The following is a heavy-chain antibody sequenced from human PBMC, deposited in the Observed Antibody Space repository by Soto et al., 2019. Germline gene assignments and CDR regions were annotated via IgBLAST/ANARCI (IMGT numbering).Heavy chain of an antibody. V-gene: IGHV1-69*01. D-gene: IGHD1-26*01. CDR3: ARGYDSGSNPASCDY. CDR1: GGTFSSYT. Sequence: QLQLVQSGAEVREPGSSVKVSCKASGGTFSSYTVIWMRQSPGQGLEWMGGITPTLNIAKYAEKFQGRVTLNADESTSTVNMHLRSLRSEDTAVYFSARGYDSGSNPASCDYWGQGTLVAVSS. J-gene: IGHJ4*02. CDR2: ITPTLNIA.